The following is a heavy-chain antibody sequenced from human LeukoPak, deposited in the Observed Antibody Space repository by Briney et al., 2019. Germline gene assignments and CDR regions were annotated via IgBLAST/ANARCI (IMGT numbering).Heavy chain of an antibody. D-gene: IGHD1-7*01. J-gene: IGHJ4*02. V-gene: IGHV3-23*01. CDR3: AKGTNWNYYFDY. Sequence: GGSLRLSCAASGFTFSSYAMSWVSQAPGKGLEWVSAISGSGGSIYYADSVKGRFTISRDNSKNTLYLQMNSLGAEDTAVYYCAKGTNWNYYFDYWGQGTLVTVSS. CDR1: GFTFSSYA. CDR2: ISGSGGSI.